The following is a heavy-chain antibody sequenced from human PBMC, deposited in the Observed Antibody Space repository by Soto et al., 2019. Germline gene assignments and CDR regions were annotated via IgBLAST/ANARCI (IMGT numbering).Heavy chain of an antibody. CDR3: ARRTSL. Sequence: RGSLRLSCAVSGFTFSSSEMYWVRQAPGKGLEWISYIHPSGQPIFYADSVKGRFTISRDNANNSLFLQMNSLRAEDTAVYYCARRTSLWGQGTMVTVSS. CDR2: IHPSGQPI. V-gene: IGHV3-48*03. D-gene: IGHD1-7*01. CDR1: GFTFSSSE. J-gene: IGHJ3*01.